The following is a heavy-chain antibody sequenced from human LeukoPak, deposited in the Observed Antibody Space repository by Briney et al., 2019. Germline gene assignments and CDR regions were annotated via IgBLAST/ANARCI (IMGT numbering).Heavy chain of an antibody. V-gene: IGHV3-21*01. J-gene: IGHJ6*03. CDR1: GFTLSTYT. D-gene: IGHD3-10*01. Sequence: PGGSLRLSCAASGFTLSTYTMNWVRQAPGKGLEWVSSISSSSSYIYYADSVKGRFTISRDDAKNSLSLQMNSLRAEDTAVYYCARSGIKMVRGVIKSPYHMDVWGKGTTVTVSS. CDR2: ISSSSSYI. CDR3: ARSGIKMVRGVIKSPYHMDV.